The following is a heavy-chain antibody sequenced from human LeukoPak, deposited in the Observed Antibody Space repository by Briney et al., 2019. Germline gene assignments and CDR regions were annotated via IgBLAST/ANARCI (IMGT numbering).Heavy chain of an antibody. CDR1: GYTFIDHY. CDR3: ARVTAAAGDY. Sequence: ASEKVSCKTSGYTFIDHYIHWVRQAPGQGLEWMGRINPKSGGANYVQKFQGRVTMTRDTSITTAYMELSSLRSDDTAVYYCARVTAAAGDYWGQGTLVTVSS. D-gene: IGHD6-13*01. V-gene: IGHV1-2*06. J-gene: IGHJ4*02. CDR2: INPKSGGA.